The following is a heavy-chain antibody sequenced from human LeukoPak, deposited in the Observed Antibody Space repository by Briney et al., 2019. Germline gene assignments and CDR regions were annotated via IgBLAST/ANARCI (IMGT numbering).Heavy chain of an antibody. J-gene: IGHJ6*03. V-gene: IGHV1-2*02. Sequence: ASVNVSCKASVYTFTGYYMHWVRQAPGQGREWTGLINPNSGGTNYAQKFQVRVTMTRDTSISTAHMELSRLRSDDTDVYYCARDTARITIFGVAKYMDVWGKGPTVTVSS. D-gene: IGHD3-3*01. CDR3: ARDTARITIFGVAKYMDV. CDR1: VYTFTGYY. CDR2: INPNSGGT.